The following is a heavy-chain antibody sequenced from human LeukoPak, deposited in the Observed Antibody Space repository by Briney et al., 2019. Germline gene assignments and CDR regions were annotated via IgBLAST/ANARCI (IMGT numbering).Heavy chain of an antibody. CDR2: INHSGST. J-gene: IGHJ4*02. D-gene: IGHD3-10*01. V-gene: IGHV4-34*01. Sequence: SETLSLTCAVYGGSFSGYYWSWIRQPPGKGLEWIGEINHSGSTNYNPSLKSRVTISVDTSKNQFSLKLSSVTAADTAVYYCARDPRNYRYYGSGSYDLWGQGTLVTASS. CDR3: ARDPRNYRYYGSGSYDL. CDR1: GGSFSGYY.